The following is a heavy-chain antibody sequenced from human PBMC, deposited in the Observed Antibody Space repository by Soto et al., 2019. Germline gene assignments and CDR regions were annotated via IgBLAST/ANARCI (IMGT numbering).Heavy chain of an antibody. J-gene: IGHJ4*02. CDR2: MNPNSGNT. D-gene: IGHD6-13*01. CDR3: AREHSSSWRFDY. Sequence: QVQLVQSGAEAKKPGASVKVSCKASGYTFTSYDINWVRQATGQGLEWMGWMNPNSGNTGYAQKFQGRVTMTRNTSISTAYMELSSLSSEDTAVYYCAREHSSSWRFDYWGQGTLVTVSS. V-gene: IGHV1-8*01. CDR1: GYTFTSYD.